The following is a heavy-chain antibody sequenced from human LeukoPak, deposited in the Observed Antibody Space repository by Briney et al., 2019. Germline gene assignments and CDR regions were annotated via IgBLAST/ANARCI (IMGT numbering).Heavy chain of an antibody. D-gene: IGHD2-15*01. CDR1: GFTFSTYS. V-gene: IGHV3-48*01. Sequence: GGSLRLSCAASGFTFSTYSMDWVRQTPGKGLEWISYISHDGSTAYYADSVKGRFTISRDNAKNSLYLQMNSLRAEDTAVYYCARTPGYCSGGNCDRYFQNWGQGTLVTVSS. CDR3: ARTPGYCSGGNCDRYFQN. J-gene: IGHJ1*01. CDR2: ISHDGSTA.